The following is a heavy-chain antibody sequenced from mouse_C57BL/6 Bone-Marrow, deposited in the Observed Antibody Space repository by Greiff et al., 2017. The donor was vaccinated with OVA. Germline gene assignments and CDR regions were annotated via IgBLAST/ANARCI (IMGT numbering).Heavy chain of an antibody. D-gene: IGHD3-2*01. CDR3: TADSWAWFAY. CDR2: IDPENGDT. Sequence: EVQLQQSGAELVRPGASVKLSCTASGFTIKDDYMHWVKQRPEQGLEWIGWIDPENGDTEYASKFQGKATITADTSSNTAYLQLSSLTSEDTAVYYCTADSWAWFAYWGQGTLVTVSA. J-gene: IGHJ3*01. CDR1: GFTIKDDY. V-gene: IGHV14-4*01.